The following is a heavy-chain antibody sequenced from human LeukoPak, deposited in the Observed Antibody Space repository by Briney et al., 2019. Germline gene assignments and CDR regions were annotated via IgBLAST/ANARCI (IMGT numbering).Heavy chain of an antibody. CDR1: GLTFSSYE. Sequence: HPGGSLRLSCAASGLTFSSYEMNWVRQAPGKGLEWVSFISISGSTIYYADSVKGRFTISRDNAKNSLYLQMNSLRAEDTAVYYCARTVAGLPLDAFDIWGQGTMVTVSS. CDR2: ISISGSTI. D-gene: IGHD6-19*01. J-gene: IGHJ3*02. CDR3: ARTVAGLPLDAFDI. V-gene: IGHV3-48*03.